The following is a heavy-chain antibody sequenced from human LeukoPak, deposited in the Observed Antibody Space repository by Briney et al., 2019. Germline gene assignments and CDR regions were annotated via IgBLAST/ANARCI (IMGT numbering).Heavy chain of an antibody. V-gene: IGHV3-30*02. CDR2: IRYDGSNK. Sequence: PGGSLRLSCAASGFTFSSYGMHWVRQAPGKGLEWVAFIRYDGSNKYYADSVKGRFTISRDNSKNTLYLQMNSLRAEDTAVYYCARDRRGYDRNSYYYYYYMDVWGKGTTVTVSS. CDR1: GFTFSSYG. CDR3: ARDRRGYDRNSYYYYYYMDV. J-gene: IGHJ6*03. D-gene: IGHD5-12*01.